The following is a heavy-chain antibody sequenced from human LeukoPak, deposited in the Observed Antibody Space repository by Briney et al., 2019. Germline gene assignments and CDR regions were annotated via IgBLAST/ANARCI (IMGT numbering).Heavy chain of an antibody. D-gene: IGHD3-10*01. CDR2: IYPDDSDI. V-gene: IGHV5-51*01. CDR3: ARHGRGSRSPNTFDI. Sequence: GESLEISCKGSGYSFTDYWIGWVRQMPGKGLQWMGVIYPDDSDIRYSPSFQGQVTISVDKSIITAYLQWSSLRASDTAMYYCARHGRGSRSPNTFDIWGQGTMVTVSS. CDR1: GYSFTDYW. J-gene: IGHJ3*02.